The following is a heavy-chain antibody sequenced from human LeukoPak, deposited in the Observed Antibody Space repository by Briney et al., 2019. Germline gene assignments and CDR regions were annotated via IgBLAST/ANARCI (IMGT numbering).Heavy chain of an antibody. Sequence: SQTLSLTCAISGDSVSSNSAAWNWIRQTPSRGLEWLGRTYYRSKWYNDYAVSVKSRITINPDTSKNQFSLQLNSVTPEDTAVYYCARTARLGYYYYYGMDVWGQGTTVTVSS. V-gene: IGHV6-1*01. J-gene: IGHJ6*02. CDR1: GDSVSSNSAA. CDR3: ARTARLGYYYYYGMDV. CDR2: TYYRSKWYN. D-gene: IGHD3-16*01.